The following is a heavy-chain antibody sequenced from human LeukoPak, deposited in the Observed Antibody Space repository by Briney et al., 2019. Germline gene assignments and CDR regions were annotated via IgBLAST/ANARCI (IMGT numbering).Heavy chain of an antibody. D-gene: IGHD3-22*01. Sequence: PSETLSLTCTVSGGSISSYYWSWIRQPPGKGLEWIGYIYYSGSTNYNPSLKSRVTISVDTSKNQFSLKLSSVTAADTAVYYCARHAGDSSGYYYDAFDIWGQGTMVTVSS. CDR2: IYYSGST. V-gene: IGHV4-59*01. CDR1: GGSISSYY. CDR3: ARHAGDSSGYYYDAFDI. J-gene: IGHJ3*02.